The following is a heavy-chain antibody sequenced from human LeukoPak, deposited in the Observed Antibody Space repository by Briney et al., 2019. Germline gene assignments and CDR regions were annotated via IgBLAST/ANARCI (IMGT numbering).Heavy chain of an antibody. Sequence: SETLPLTCTVSGDSISRYYWSWIRQPAGKGLEWIGRIYNGGIITYNPSLKSRVTMSIDTSNNQFSLRLRFVTAADTAVYYCARVWRVVVDAFDIWGQGTMVTVSS. CDR3: ARVWRVVVDAFDI. D-gene: IGHD2-15*01. J-gene: IGHJ3*02. CDR2: IYNGGII. V-gene: IGHV4-4*07. CDR1: GDSISRYY.